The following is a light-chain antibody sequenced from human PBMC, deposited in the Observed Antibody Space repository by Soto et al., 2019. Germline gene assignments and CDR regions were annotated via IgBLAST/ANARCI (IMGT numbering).Light chain of an antibody. V-gene: IGLV2-23*02. CDR3: CSYAGSTTFGV. Sequence: QSALTQPASVSGSPGQSITISCTGTSSDVGSDNLVSWYQQHPGKAPKLMIYEVSKRPSGVSNRFSGSKSGNTASLTISGLQAEDEADYYCCSYAGSTTFGVFGGGTQLTVL. CDR2: EVS. CDR1: SSDVGSDNL. J-gene: IGLJ3*02.